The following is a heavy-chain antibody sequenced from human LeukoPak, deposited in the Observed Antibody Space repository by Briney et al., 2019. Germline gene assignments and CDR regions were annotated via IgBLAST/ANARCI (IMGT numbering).Heavy chain of an antibody. CDR3: ARMLERYFDY. CDR1: GFTLRNSA. V-gene: IGHV3-30-3*01. Sequence: PGTSLRVSCRASGFTLRNSATHWVRQARRRGREWVAVISSYGINEYYADSVKGRITISRDNSKNTLYLRVNSLRPEDTAVYYCARMLERYFDYWGQGTLVTVSS. CDR2: ISSYGINE. J-gene: IGHJ4*02. D-gene: IGHD1-1*01.